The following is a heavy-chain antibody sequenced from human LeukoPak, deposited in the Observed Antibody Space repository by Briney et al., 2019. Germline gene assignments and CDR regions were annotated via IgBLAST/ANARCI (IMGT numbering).Heavy chain of an antibody. CDR2: ITGSGGST. J-gene: IGHJ3*02. D-gene: IGHD4-17*01. CDR3: AKDPNGDYIGAFDI. V-gene: IGHV3-23*01. CDR1: KFNFHTYG. Sequence: GGSLRLSCTTPKFNFHTYGLTWVRQAPGKELEWVSSITGSGGSTQYAASVQGRFTISRDNSKNTLYLQMNSLRAEDTAVYYCAKDPNGDYIGAFDIWGQGTMVTVSS.